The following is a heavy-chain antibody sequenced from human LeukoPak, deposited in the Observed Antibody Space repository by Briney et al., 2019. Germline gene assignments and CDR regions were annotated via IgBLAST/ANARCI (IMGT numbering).Heavy chain of an antibody. D-gene: IGHD6-19*01. CDR2: IYSGGST. CDR1: GFTVSSNY. CDR3: ARGGTMSSGFYSYFDY. Sequence: GGSLRLSCAASGFTVSSNYMSWGRQAPGKGLEWVSVIYSGGSTYYADSVKGRFTISRDNSKNTLYLQMNSLRAEDTAVYYCARGGTMSSGFYSYFDYWGQGTLVTVSS. V-gene: IGHV3-66*01. J-gene: IGHJ4*02.